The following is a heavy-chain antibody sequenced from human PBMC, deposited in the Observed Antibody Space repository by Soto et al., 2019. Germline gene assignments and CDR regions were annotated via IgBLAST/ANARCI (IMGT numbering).Heavy chain of an antibody. D-gene: IGHD3-3*01. Sequence: VSVKVSCKASGYTFTSYAMHWVRQAPGQRLEWMGWISAYNGNTNYAQKLQGRVTMTTDTSTSTAYMELRSLRSDDTAVYYCARDRGKMWGGYGYWGQGTLVTVSS. V-gene: IGHV1-18*01. CDR3: ARDRGKMWGGYGY. J-gene: IGHJ4*02. CDR2: ISAYNGNT. CDR1: GYTFTSYA.